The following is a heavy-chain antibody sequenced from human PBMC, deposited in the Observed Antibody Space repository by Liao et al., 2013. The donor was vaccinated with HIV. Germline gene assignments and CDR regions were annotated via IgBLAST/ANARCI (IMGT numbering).Heavy chain of an antibody. V-gene: IGHV4-4*07. D-gene: IGHD2-21*01. J-gene: IGHJ3*01. CDR2: IYTSGST. Sequence: QVQLQESGPGLVKPSETLSLTCTVSGGSISSYYWSWIRQPAGKGLEWIGRIYTSGSTNYNPSLKSRVTMSVDTSKNQFSLKLSSVTAADTAVYYCARDPPPXILVVVLVSFRYRGDQGTSGHRLF. CDR1: GGSISSYY. CDR3: ARDPPPXILVVVLVSFRYR.